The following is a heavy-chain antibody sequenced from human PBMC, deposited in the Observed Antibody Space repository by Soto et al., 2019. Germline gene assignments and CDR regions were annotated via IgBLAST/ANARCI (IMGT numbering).Heavy chain of an antibody. D-gene: IGHD3-3*01. J-gene: IGHJ4*02. V-gene: IGHV3-7*01. CDR1: GFTFSSYW. CDR2: IKQDGSEK. Sequence: GGSLRLSCAASGFTFSSYWMSWVRQAPGKGLEWVANIKQDGSEKYYVDSVKGRFTISRDNAKNSLYLQMNSLRAEDTAVYYCARGQALRFVEWAPDYWGQGTLVTVSS. CDR3: ARGQALRFVEWAPDY.